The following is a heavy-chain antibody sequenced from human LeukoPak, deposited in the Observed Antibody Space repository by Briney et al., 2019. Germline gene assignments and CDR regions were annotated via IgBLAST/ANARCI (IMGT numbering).Heavy chain of an antibody. CDR1: GGSFSGYY. CDR2: INHSGST. Sequence: PSETQSLTCAVYGGSFSGYYWSWIRQPPGKGLEWIGEINHSGSTNYNPSLKSRVTISVDTSKNQFSLKLSSVTAADTAVYYCARLGPAYGSGSYQWFDPWGQGTLVTVSS. CDR3: ARLGPAYGSGSYQWFDP. V-gene: IGHV4-34*01. J-gene: IGHJ5*02. D-gene: IGHD3-10*01.